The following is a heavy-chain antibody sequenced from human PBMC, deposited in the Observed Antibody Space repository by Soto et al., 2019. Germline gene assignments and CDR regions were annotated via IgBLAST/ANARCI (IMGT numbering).Heavy chain of an antibody. CDR2: ISGSGGVT. D-gene: IGHD6-19*01. CDR3: AKIHSGSSEDAFDV. V-gene: IGHV3-23*01. CDR1: GFTFSSYA. J-gene: IGHJ3*01. Sequence: EVQLLESGGGLVQPGGSQRLSCAASGFTFSSYAMSWVRQGPGKGLECVTLISGSGGVTDYADSVKGRFTVSRDNSKNTMYLELNSRTAGDTAIYYCAKIHSGSSEDAFDVWGQGTVVTVSS.